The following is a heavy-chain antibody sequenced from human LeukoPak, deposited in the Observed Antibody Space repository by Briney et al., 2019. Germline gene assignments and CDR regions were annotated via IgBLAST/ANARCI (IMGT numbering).Heavy chain of an antibody. CDR2: INPSGGST. CDR3: ARQRYFDWLSHDAFDI. Sequence: ASVKVSCKASGYTFTSYYMHWVRQAPGQGLEWMGIINPSGGSTSYAQKFQGRVTMTRDTSISTAYMELSRLRSDDTAVYYCARQRYFDWLSHDAFDIWGQGTMVTVSS. V-gene: IGHV1-46*01. CDR1: GYTFTSYY. D-gene: IGHD3-9*01. J-gene: IGHJ3*02.